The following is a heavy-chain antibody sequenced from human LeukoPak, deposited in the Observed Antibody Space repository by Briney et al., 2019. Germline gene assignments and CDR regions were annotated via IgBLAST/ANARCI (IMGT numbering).Heavy chain of an antibody. Sequence: ASVKVSCKVSGYTLTELSMHWVRQAPGKGLEWMGGFDPEDGETIYAQKFQGRVTMTEDTSTDTAYMELSSLRSEDTAVYYCATDRGGNWRVSNWFDPWGQGTLVTVSS. J-gene: IGHJ5*02. CDR2: FDPEDGET. V-gene: IGHV1-24*01. D-gene: IGHD1-20*01. CDR1: GYTLTELS. CDR3: ATDRGGNWRVSNWFDP.